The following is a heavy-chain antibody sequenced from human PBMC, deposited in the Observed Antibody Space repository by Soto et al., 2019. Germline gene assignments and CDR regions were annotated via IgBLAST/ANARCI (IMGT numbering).Heavy chain of an antibody. V-gene: IGHV3-30*18. CDR1: GFTFSSYG. D-gene: IGHD6-13*01. Sequence: QVQLVESGGGVVQPGRSLRLSCAASGFTFSSYGMHWVRQAPGKGLEWVAVISCDGSTKYYADSVKGRFTISRDNSKNTLNLQMNSLRAEDTAVDYCEKEPYSSNWRLYCGMDVWGQGTTVTVA. CDR3: EKEPYSSNWRLYCGMDV. CDR2: ISCDGSTK. J-gene: IGHJ6*02.